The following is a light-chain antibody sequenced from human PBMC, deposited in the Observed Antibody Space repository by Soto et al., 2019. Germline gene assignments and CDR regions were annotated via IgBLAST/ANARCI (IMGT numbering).Light chain of an antibody. Sequence: DIQVTQSPSSVSASVGDRVTITCRASQGIGDRLAWYQHKPGKAPQLLIQAASILLSGVPSRFSGSGSGTDFLLTINSLQPEDFATYYCLQVRNFPRTFGQGTKVEV. CDR1: QGIGDR. J-gene: IGKJ1*01. V-gene: IGKV1-12*01. CDR2: AAS. CDR3: LQVRNFPRT.